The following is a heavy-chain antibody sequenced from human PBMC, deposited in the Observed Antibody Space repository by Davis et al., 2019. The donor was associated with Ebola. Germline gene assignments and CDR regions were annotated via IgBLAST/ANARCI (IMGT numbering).Heavy chain of an antibody. D-gene: IGHD4-17*01. CDR3: TRHVPGDFWYFDL. CDR2: IYRDGRT. CDR1: GFIVSDKY. J-gene: IGHJ2*01. V-gene: IGHV3-53*01. Sequence: PGGSLRLSCAASGFIVSDKYMSWVRQAPGKGLEWVSVIYRDGRTYHADSVKGRFTISRDNSENTVYLQMNSLRAEDTAVYYCTRHVPGDFWYFDLWVRGTLVTVSS.